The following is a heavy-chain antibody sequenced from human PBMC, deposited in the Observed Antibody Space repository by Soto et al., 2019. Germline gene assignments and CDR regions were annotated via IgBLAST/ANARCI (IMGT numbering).Heavy chain of an antibody. CDR1: GYTFTSYY. V-gene: IGHV1-46*01. CDR3: ARARDTSGYYLDY. D-gene: IGHD3-22*01. J-gene: IGHJ4*02. CDR2: INPSGGST. Sequence: ASVKVGCKASGYTFTSYYMHWVRQAPGQGLEWMGIINPSGGSTSYAQKFQGRVTMTRDTSTSTVHMELRSLRSDDTAVYYCARARDTSGYYLDYWGQGPLVPVSS.